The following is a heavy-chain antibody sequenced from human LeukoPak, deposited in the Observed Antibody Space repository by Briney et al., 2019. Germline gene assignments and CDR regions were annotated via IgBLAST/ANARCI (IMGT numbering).Heavy chain of an antibody. V-gene: IGHV3-13*01. D-gene: IGHD3-10*01. CDR2: IGTAGDI. CDR3: AKDDSPFSDYMDV. CDR1: GFTFSSYD. J-gene: IGHJ6*03. Sequence: GGSLRLSCAASGFTFSSYDMHWVRQATGKGLEWVSGIGTAGDIYYSGSVKGRFTVSRDNSKNTLYLQMNSLRTEDTAVYYCAKDDSPFSDYMDVWGKGTTVTISS.